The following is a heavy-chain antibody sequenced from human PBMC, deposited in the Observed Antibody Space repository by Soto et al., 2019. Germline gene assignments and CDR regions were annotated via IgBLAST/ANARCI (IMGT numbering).Heavy chain of an antibody. CDR2: ISSNSAYI. CDR3: TRDASRDSSARGWFDP. CDR1: GSTFRSFP. D-gene: IGHD6-13*01. Sequence: GGSLRLPCAASGSTFRSFPMNWVPQAPGKGLEWVSTISSNSAYIYYTDALRGRFTISRDNAKNSLHLQMNSLRAEDTAVYYCTRDASRDSSARGWFDPWGPGTLVTVSS. V-gene: IGHV3-21*01. J-gene: IGHJ5*02.